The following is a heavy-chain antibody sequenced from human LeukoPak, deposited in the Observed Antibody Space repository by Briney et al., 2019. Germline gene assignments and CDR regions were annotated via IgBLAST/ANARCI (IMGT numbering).Heavy chain of an antibody. CDR3: ANLYETFDY. CDR1: GFTFSSYG. D-gene: IGHD5/OR15-5a*01. CDR2: ISYDGSNK. J-gene: IGHJ4*02. Sequence: PGGSLRLSCAASGFTFSSYGVHWVRQAPGKGLEWVAVISYDGSNKYYADSVKGRFTISRDNSKNTLYLQMNSLRAEDTAVYYCANLYETFDYWGQGTLVTVSS. V-gene: IGHV3-30*18.